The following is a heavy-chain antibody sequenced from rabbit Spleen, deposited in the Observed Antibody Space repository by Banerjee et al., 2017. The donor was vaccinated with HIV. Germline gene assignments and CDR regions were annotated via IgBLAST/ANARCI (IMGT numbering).Heavy chain of an antibody. Sequence: QSLEESGGDLVKPGASLTLTCIASGVSFSGDSYMCWVRQAPGKGLEWIVCIDTGSSGFTYYASWAKGRFTISKPSSTTVTLQMTRLSAADTATYFCARDTASSFSSYGMDLWGQGTLVTVS. V-gene: IGHV1S40*01. CDR2: IDTGSSGFT. CDR3: ARDTASSFSSYGMDL. J-gene: IGHJ6*01. D-gene: IGHD8-1*01. CDR1: GVSFSGDSY.